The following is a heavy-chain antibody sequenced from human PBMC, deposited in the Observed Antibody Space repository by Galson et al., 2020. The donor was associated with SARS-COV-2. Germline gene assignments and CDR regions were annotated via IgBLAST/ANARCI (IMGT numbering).Heavy chain of an antibody. D-gene: IGHD3-10*01. CDR3: AKGLGSGSYNSFDP. J-gene: IGHJ5*02. CDR2: MSASGGST. V-gene: IGHV3-23*01. Sequence: GESLKISCGVSGFTFSNYAMSWVRQAPGEGLEWVSGMSASGGSTYYADSVKGRLTISRDNSKNTLYLQMNSLRAEDTAVYYCAKGLGSGSYNSFDPWGQGTLVTVSS. CDR1: GFTFSNYA.